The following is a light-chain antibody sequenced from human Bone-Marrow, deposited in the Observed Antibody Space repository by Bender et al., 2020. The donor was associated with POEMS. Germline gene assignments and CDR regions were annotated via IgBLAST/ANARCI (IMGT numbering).Light chain of an antibody. CDR2: SST. Sequence: QSVVTQPPSLSEAPRQRVTISCSGSSSNIGYHGVNWYQQLPGEAPKLLIYSSTKRPSWVPDRFSGSKSGPSASLTITGLQAEDEADYYCCSYGGRNNLVCGGGTKLTVL. CDR1: SSNIGYHG. J-gene: IGLJ3*02. CDR3: CSYGGRNNLV. V-gene: IGLV1-36*01.